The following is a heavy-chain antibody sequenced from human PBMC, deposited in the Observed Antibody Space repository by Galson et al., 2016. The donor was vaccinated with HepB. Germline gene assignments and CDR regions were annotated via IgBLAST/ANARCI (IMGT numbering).Heavy chain of an antibody. J-gene: IGHJ4*02. CDR1: GXXVGXXX. V-gene: IGHV3-53*01. CDR2: XYSGGTT. Sequence: SLXXXCAASGXXVGXXXMKXXXQAXXKGLXXVSLXYSGGTTYYSDSVKGRFTISRDSSKNTLYLQMKXLRVEDTAMYYCAXGVIVGITGXFWGQGXLVTLXX. D-gene: IGHD1-26*01. CDR3: AXGVIVGITGXF.